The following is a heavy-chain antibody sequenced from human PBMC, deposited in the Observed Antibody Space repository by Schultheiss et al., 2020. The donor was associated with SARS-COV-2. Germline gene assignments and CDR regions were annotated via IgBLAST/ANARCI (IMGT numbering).Heavy chain of an antibody. J-gene: IGHJ5*02. CDR1: GFTFSSYE. D-gene: IGHD6-13*01. V-gene: IGHV3-48*03. CDR3: ARLDSSSWYVDWFDP. Sequence: GESLKISCAASGFTFSSYEMNWVRQAPGKGLEWVSYISSSGSTIYYADSVKGRFTISRDNAKNTLYLQMNSLRAEDTAVYYCARLDSSSWYVDWFDPWGQGTLVTVPQ. CDR2: ISSSGSTI.